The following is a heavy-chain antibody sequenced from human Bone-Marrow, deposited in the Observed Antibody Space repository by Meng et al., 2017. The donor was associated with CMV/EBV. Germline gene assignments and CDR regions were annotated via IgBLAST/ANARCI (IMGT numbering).Heavy chain of an antibody. CDR1: GYTFTGYY. D-gene: IGHD2-2*01. V-gene: IGHV1-2*02. Sequence: ASVKVSCKASGYTFTGYYMHWVRQAPGQGLEWMGWINPNSGGTNYAQKFQGRVTMTRDTSISTAYMELSRLRSDDTAVYYCARDLLNCSSTSCQAAFDPWGQGPLVTVYS. CDR3: ARDLLNCSSTSCQAAFDP. J-gene: IGHJ5*02. CDR2: INPNSGGT.